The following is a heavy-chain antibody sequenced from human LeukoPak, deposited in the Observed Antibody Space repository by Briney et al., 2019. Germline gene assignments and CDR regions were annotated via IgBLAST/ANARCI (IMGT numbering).Heavy chain of an antibody. Sequence: PSETLSLTCTVSGGSISSYYWTWIRQPPGKGLEWIGYIHYSGSTNYNPSLKSRVTISVDRSKNQFSLKLSSVTAADTAVYYCARDLPNLYCSSTSCYTGRYAFDIWGQGTMVTVSS. CDR1: GGSISSYY. D-gene: IGHD2-2*02. CDR2: IHYSGST. J-gene: IGHJ3*02. V-gene: IGHV4-59*12. CDR3: ARDLPNLYCSSTSCYTGRYAFDI.